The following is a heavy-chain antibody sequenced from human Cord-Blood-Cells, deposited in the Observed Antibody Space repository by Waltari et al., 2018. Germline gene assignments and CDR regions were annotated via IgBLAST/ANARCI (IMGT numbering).Heavy chain of an antibody. D-gene: IGHD6-13*01. CDR2: IYHSGST. V-gene: IGHV4-38-2*02. CDR1: GYSISSGYY. CDR3: ARGVGIAAAGKVDY. J-gene: IGHJ4*02. Sequence: QVQLQESGPGLVKPSETLSLTCTVSGYSISSGYYWGWIRQPPGKGLEWSGSIYHSGSTDYNPSRKSRVTISVDTSKNQFSLKLSSVTAADTAVYYCARGVGIAAAGKVDYWGQGTLVTVSS.